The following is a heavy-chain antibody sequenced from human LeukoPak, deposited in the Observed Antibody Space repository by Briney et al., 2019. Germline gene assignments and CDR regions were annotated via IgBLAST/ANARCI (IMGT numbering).Heavy chain of an antibody. J-gene: IGHJ6*03. CDR2: IYSGGNT. Sequence: GGSLTLSCAPSGFTVSSNYMSWVRQPPGKGLEWVSVIYSGGNTYYADSVKGRLTISRDNSKNTLYLQMISLRAEGTSVYYRGGNFWRGLYSSGYMDVWGRGTTVSV. V-gene: IGHV3-53*01. CDR3: GGNFWRGLYSSGYMDV. CDR1: GFTVSSNY. D-gene: IGHD3-3*01.